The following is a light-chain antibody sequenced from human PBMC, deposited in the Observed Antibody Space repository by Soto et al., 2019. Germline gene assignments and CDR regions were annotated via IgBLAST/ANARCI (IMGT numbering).Light chain of an antibody. J-gene: IGLJ3*02. CDR3: AAWDDSLRGVV. V-gene: IGLV1-47*02. CDR2: GNS. CDR1: SSNVGFNA. Sequence: QSVLTQPPSASGAPGQRVTLSCIGGSSNVGFNAVNWYQQLPGAAPKLLIHGNSQRPSGVPDRFSGSMSGTSASLAIIGLRAEDEAHYYCAAWDDSLRGVVFGGGTKVTVL.